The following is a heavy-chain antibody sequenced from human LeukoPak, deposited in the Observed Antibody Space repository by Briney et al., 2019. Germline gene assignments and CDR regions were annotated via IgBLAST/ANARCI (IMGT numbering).Heavy chain of an antibody. CDR3: AREAPLTTVTLRPFDY. CDR2: INTNTGNP. CDR1: GYTFTSYA. Sequence: GASVKVSCKASGYTFTSYAMNWVRQAPGQGLEWMGWINTNTGNPTYAQGFTGRFVFSLDTSVSTAYLQISSLKAEDTAVYYCAREAPLTTVTLRPFDYWGQGTLVTVSS. J-gene: IGHJ4*02. V-gene: IGHV7-4-1*02. D-gene: IGHD4-17*01.